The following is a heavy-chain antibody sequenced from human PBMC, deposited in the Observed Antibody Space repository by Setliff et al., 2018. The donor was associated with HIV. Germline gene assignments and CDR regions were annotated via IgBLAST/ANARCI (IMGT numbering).Heavy chain of an antibody. CDR2: ISASGST. Sequence: PSETLSLTCTVSGGSISSYCWNWIRQPADKALEWIGRISASGSTNYNPSLESRVTLSIDTSNNQFSLKLTSVTAADTAVYYCARVYSRSWFFFDHWGQGILVTVSS. D-gene: IGHD6-13*01. V-gene: IGHV4-4*07. CDR3: ARVYSRSWFFFDH. J-gene: IGHJ4*02. CDR1: GGSISSYC.